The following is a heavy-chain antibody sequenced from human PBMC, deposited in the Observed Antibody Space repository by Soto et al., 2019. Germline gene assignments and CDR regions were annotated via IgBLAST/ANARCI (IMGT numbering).Heavy chain of an antibody. CDR1: GGSISSYY. J-gene: IGHJ3*02. Sequence: SETLSLTCTVSGGSISSYYWSWIRQPPGKGLEWIGYIYYSGSTNYNPSLKSRVTISVDTSKNQFSLKLSSVTAADTAVYYCVGESLVWGAFDIWGQGTMVTVSS. CDR2: IYYSGST. V-gene: IGHV4-59*01. D-gene: IGHD3-16*01. CDR3: VGESLVWGAFDI.